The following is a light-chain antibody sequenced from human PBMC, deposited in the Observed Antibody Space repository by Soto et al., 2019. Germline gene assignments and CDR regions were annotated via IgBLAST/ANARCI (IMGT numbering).Light chain of an antibody. V-gene: IGLV2-23*01. CDR1: SSDVGSYNL. CDR3: SSYAGSSTYV. Sequence: QSVLTQPASVSGSPGQSITISCTGTSSDVGSYNLVSWYQQHPGKAPKLIIYEGSKRPSGVSNRFSGSKSGNTASLTISGLRADYVADYYSSSYAGSSTYVFGTGTNVTV. J-gene: IGLJ1*01. CDR2: EGS.